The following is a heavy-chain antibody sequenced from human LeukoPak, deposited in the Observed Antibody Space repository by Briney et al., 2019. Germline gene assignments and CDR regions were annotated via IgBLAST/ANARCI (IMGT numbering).Heavy chain of an antibody. Sequence: SQTLSLTCTVSGGSISSGGYYWSWIRQHPGKGLEWIGYIYYSGSTYYNPSLKSRVTISVDTSKNQFSLKLSSVTAADTAVYYCARGKRDIVVVPAAIFGYWGQGTLVTVSS. D-gene: IGHD2-2*01. CDR1: GGSISSGGYY. CDR2: IYYSGST. CDR3: ARGKRDIVVVPAAIFGY. J-gene: IGHJ4*02. V-gene: IGHV4-31*03.